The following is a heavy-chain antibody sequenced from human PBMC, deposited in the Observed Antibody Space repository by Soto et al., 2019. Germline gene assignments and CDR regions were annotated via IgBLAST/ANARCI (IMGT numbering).Heavy chain of an antibody. D-gene: IGHD2-21*01. Sequence: PGGSLRLSCAASGFTLSNYGMSWVRQVPGKGLEWVSVISNNGGSTYYADSVKGRFTISRDNSKNTLYLQMNSLRAEDTAVYYCAKDESAGYYYFDYWGQGTLVTVSS. CDR1: GFTLSNYG. J-gene: IGHJ4*02. V-gene: IGHV3-23*01. CDR3: AKDESAGYYYFDY. CDR2: ISNNGGST.